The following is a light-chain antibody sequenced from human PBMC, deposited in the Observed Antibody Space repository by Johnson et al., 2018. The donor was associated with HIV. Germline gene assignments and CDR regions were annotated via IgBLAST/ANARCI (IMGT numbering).Light chain of an antibody. CDR3: GTWDSSLRGV. Sequence: HSVLTQPPSVSAAPGQKVTISCSGSSSNIGNNYVSWYQQLAGTAPKLLIYENNERHSGIPDRFSGSKSGTSATLGITGLQTGDEADYYCGTWDSSLRGVFGTGTKVTVL. CDR2: ENN. V-gene: IGLV1-51*02. CDR1: SSNIGNNY. J-gene: IGLJ1*01.